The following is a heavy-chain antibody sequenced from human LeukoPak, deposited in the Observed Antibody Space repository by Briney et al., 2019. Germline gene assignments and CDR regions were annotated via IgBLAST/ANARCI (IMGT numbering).Heavy chain of an antibody. Sequence: GGSLRLSCAASGFTFSSYAMSWVRQAPGKGLERVSAISGSGGSTYYADSVKGRFTISRDNSKNTLYLQMNSLRAEDTAVYYCAKAQDNPYYYDPYYYGMDVWGQGTTVTVSS. V-gene: IGHV3-23*01. CDR2: ISGSGGST. J-gene: IGHJ6*02. D-gene: IGHD3-22*01. CDR3: AKAQDNPYYYDPYYYGMDV. CDR1: GFTFSSYA.